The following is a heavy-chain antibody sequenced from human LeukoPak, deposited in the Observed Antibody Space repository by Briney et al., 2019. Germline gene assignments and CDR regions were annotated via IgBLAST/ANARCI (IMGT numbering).Heavy chain of an antibody. Sequence: PGGSLRLSCTASGFTFSSYWMSWVRQAPGKGLEWVSSISRSSSNIYYADSLNGRFTISRDDAKNSLYLQMNSLRAEDTAVYYCARGGNYFDSSGYYYYPLDYWGQGTLVTVSS. CDR3: ARGGNYFDSSGYYYYPLDY. D-gene: IGHD3-22*01. CDR2: ISRSSSNI. CDR1: GFTFSSYW. J-gene: IGHJ4*02. V-gene: IGHV3-21*01.